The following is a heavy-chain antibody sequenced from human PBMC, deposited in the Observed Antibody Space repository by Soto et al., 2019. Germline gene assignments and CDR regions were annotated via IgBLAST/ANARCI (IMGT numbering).Heavy chain of an antibody. J-gene: IGHJ4*02. CDR1: GFTFSSYG. Sequence: QVQLVESGGGVVQPGRSLRLSCAASGFTFSSYGMHWVRQAPGKGLEWVAVIWYDGSNKYYADSVKGRFTISRDNSKNTLYLQINSLRAEDTAVYYCARFFGRIFGVALYWGQGTQVTVSS. D-gene: IGHD3-3*01. V-gene: IGHV3-33*01. CDR2: IWYDGSNK. CDR3: ARFFGRIFGVALY.